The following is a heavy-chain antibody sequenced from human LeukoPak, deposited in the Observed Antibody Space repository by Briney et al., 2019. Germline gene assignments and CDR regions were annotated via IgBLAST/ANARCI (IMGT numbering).Heavy chain of an antibody. V-gene: IGHV4-61*01. D-gene: IGHD3-10*01. CDR2: IYYSGST. J-gene: IGHJ3*02. CDR3: ARDRVGAFDI. CDR1: GGSVSSGSYY. Sequence: SETLSLTCPVSGGSVSSGSYYWSWIRQPPGKGLEWIGYIYYSGSTNYNPSLKSRVTISVDTSKNQFSLKLSSVTAADTAVYYCARDRVGAFDIWGQGTMVTVSS.